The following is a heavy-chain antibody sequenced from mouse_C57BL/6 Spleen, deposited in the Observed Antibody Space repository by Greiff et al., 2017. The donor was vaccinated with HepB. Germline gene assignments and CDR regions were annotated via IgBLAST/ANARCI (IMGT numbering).Heavy chain of an antibody. CDR2: INYDGSST. CDR3: ARDRGDHSFAY. Sequence: EVKLVESEGGLVQPGSSMKLSCTASGFTFSDYYMAWVRQVPEKGLEWVANINYDGSSTYYLDSLKSRFIISRDNAKNILYLQMSSLKSEDTATYYCARDRGDHSFAYWGQGTLVTVSA. J-gene: IGHJ3*01. V-gene: IGHV5-16*01. D-gene: IGHD3-1*01. CDR1: GFTFSDYY.